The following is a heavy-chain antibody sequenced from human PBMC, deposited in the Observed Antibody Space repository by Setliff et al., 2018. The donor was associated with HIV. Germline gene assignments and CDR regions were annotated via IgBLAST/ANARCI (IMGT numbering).Heavy chain of an antibody. CDR1: GGSISSHY. CDR3: ARSRTYYADTSGFVHYHYYGMGV. J-gene: IGHJ6*02. V-gene: IGHV4-34*01. CDR2: INQSGST. Sequence: SETLSLTCTVSGGSISSHYWIWIRQVPGKGLEWIGEINQSGSTNYNPSLKSRVTISVDTSKNQFFLNLRSVTAADAAVYFCARSRTYYADTSGFVHYHYYGMGVWGQGTTVTVSS. D-gene: IGHD3-22*01.